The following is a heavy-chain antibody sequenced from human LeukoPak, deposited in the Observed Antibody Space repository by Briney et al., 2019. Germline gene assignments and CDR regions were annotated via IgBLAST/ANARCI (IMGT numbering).Heavy chain of an antibody. D-gene: IGHD3-22*01. J-gene: IGHJ5*02. CDR2: IYYSGST. CDR1: GGSIGSSSYY. CDR3: ANTPNYYDSSGYLS. V-gene: IGHV4-39*01. Sequence: ETLSLTCTVSGGSIGSSSYYWGWIRQPPGKGLEWIGSIYYSGSTYYNPSLKSRVTISVDTSKNQFSLKLSSVTAADTAVYYCANTPNYYDSSGYLSWGQGTLVTVSS.